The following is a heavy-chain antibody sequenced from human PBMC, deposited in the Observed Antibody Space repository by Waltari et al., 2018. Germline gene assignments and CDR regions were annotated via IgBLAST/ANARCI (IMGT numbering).Heavy chain of an antibody. CDR2: IYYSGST. Sequence: QVQLQESGPGLVKPSETLSLTCTVSGGSISSYYWSWIRQPPGKGLEWIGYIYYSGSTNYNPSLKSRVTISVDTSKNQFSLKLSSLTAADTAVYYCARYQIAVAGMGAFDIWGQGTMVTVSS. J-gene: IGHJ3*02. CDR1: GGSISSYY. D-gene: IGHD6-19*01. CDR3: ARYQIAVAGMGAFDI. V-gene: IGHV4-59*01.